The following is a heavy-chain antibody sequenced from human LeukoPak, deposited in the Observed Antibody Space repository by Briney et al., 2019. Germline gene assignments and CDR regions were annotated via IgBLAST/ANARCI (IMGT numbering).Heavy chain of an antibody. CDR3: ASSGSYRFDY. CDR1: GLTFRSYS. V-gene: IGHV3-48*02. Sequence: GGPLSLSCAASGLTFRSYSMNWVRQAPGKGLEWVSHITASGTAMFYADSVKGRFTISRDNAKNSLYLQMNSLRDEDTAVYYCASSGSYRFDYWGQGTLVTVSS. J-gene: IGHJ4*02. CDR2: ITASGTAM. D-gene: IGHD1-26*01.